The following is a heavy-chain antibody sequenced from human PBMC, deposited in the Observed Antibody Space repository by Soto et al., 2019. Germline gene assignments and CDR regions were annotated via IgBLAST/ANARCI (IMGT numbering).Heavy chain of an antibody. CDR1: GGSISSYR. CDR3: GRESGETWDYEAS. CDR2: LNTYGNT. V-gene: IGHV4-4*07. J-gene: IGHJ5*02. Sequence: TLSLTCTVSGGSISSYRWSWIRQPAGKGLEWIGRLNTYGNTHYNPSLKSRVTVSVDTSRNQFFLTLRSVTAADSAVYHCGRESGETWDYEASWGQGTPVTVSS. D-gene: IGHD1-7*01.